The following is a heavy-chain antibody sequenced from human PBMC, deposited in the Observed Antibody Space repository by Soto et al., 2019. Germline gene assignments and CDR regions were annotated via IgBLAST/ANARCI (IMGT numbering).Heavy chain of an antibody. J-gene: IGHJ6*02. V-gene: IGHV1-69*06. CDR3: ASGSSIAATQDYYYDGMDV. Sequence: GASVKVSCKASGGTFSSYASSWVRQAPGQGLEWMGGIIPIFGTANYAQKFQGRVTITADKSTSTAYMELSSLRSEDTAVYYCASGSSIAATQDYYYDGMDVWGQGTMVTVCS. D-gene: IGHD6-6*01. CDR1: GGTFSSYA. CDR2: IIPIFGTA.